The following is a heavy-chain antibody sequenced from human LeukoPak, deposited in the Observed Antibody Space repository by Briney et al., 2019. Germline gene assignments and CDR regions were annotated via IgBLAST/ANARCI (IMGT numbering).Heavy chain of an antibody. Sequence: GGSLRLSCAASGFTVSSNYMSWVRQAPGKGLEWVSVIYSGGSTYYADSVKGRFTISRDNSKNTLYLQMNSLRAEDTAVYYCARDADYYYDSSGYYRNWGQGTLVTVSS. D-gene: IGHD3-22*01. J-gene: IGHJ4*02. V-gene: IGHV3-66*01. CDR1: GFTVSSNY. CDR3: ARDADYYYDSSGYYRN. CDR2: IYSGGST.